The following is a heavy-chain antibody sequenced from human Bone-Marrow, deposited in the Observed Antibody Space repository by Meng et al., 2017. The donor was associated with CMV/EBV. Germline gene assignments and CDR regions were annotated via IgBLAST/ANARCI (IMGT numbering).Heavy chain of an antibody. V-gene: IGHV3-23*01. Sequence: GESLKISCAASGFAFNIFAMSWVRQAPGKGLEWVSCVSGSGASTYYGDSVEGRFSISRDNSQNTLYMQMNSQKVEDTAVYYCVKWRSELDLWGRGTLVTVSS. D-gene: IGHD3-3*01. J-gene: IGHJ5*02. CDR2: VSGSGAST. CDR3: VKWRSELDL. CDR1: GFAFNIFA.